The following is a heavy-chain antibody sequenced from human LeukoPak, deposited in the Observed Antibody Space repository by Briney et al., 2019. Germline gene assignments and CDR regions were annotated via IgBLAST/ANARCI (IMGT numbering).Heavy chain of an antibody. CDR2: ISSSSSYI. V-gene: IGHV3-21*01. J-gene: IGHJ5*02. D-gene: IGHD3-22*01. CDR1: GFTFSSYS. CDR3: ASGDSSGYYYRT. Sequence: PGGSLRLSCAASGFTFSSYSMNWVRQAPGKGLEWVSSISSSSSYIYYADSVKGRFTISRDNAENSLYLQMNSLRAEDTAVYYCASGDSSGYYYRTWGQGTLVTVSS.